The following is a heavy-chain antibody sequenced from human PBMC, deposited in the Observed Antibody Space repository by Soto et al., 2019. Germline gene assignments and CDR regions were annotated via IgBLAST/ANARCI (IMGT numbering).Heavy chain of an antibody. J-gene: IGHJ4*02. CDR3: AKGVVREPAYFDY. Sequence: LRLSCTVSGFTFSAFAMYWVRQAPGKGLEWVALISYDGTNEDYAESVRGRFTISRDNSKNTLYLDMNSLSAEDSAVYFCAKGVVREPAYFDYWGQGTLVTVSS. V-gene: IGHV3-30*18. CDR1: GFTFSAFA. D-gene: IGHD3-10*01. CDR2: ISYDGTNE.